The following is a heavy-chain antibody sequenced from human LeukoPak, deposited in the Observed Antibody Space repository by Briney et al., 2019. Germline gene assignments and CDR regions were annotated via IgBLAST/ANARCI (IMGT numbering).Heavy chain of an antibody. CDR2: INPSGGST. D-gene: IGHD5-24*01. V-gene: IGHV1-46*01. J-gene: IGHJ4*02. Sequence: ASVKVSCKASGYTFTSYDINWVRQAPGQGLEWMGIINPSGGSTSYAQKFQGRVTMTWDTSTSTVYMELSSLRSEDTAVYYCARAGSRDGYNADYWGQGTLVTVSS. CDR3: ARAGSRDGYNADY. CDR1: GYTFTSYD.